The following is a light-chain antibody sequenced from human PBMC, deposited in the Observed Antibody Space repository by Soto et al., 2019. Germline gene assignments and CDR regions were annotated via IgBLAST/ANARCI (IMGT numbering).Light chain of an antibody. V-gene: IGKV3-20*01. Sequence: IVLTQSPGTLSLSPGETATLSCRASQIIKTFYFGWYQQKPGQSPRLLIYGVYSRATGTPDRFSGSGSGTDFTLTISRLEPEDFAVYYCQQYGSSPRTFGQGTKVDIK. CDR1: QIIKTFY. CDR2: GVY. J-gene: IGKJ1*01. CDR3: QQYGSSPRT.